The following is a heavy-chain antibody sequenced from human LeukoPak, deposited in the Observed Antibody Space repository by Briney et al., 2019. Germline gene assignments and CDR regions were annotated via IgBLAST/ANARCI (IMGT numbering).Heavy chain of an antibody. CDR3: AKTPYYYDSSGFDP. V-gene: IGHV3-23*01. CDR1: GFTFSSYA. D-gene: IGHD3-22*01. Sequence: GGSLRLSWAASGFTFSSYAMSWVRQAPGKGREWVSAISGSGGSTYYADSVKGRFTIARDNSKNTLYLQMNSLRAEDTAVYYCAKTPYYYDSSGFDPWGQGTLVTVSS. CDR2: ISGSGGST. J-gene: IGHJ5*02.